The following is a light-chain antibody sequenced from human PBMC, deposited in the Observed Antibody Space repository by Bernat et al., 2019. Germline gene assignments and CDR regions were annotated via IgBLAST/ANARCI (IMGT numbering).Light chain of an antibody. CDR3: PQSYGTPREFT. CDR1: QTISYY. J-gene: IGKJ3*01. CDR2: GAS. V-gene: IGKV1-39*01. Sequence: DIQMTQSPSSLSASVGDRVTITCRTSQTISYYLNWYQQKPGKAPTLLIYGASTLQSGVPSRFSGSGSGTAFTLPISSLQPEDFATYYCPQSYGTPREFTFGPGTKVDVK.